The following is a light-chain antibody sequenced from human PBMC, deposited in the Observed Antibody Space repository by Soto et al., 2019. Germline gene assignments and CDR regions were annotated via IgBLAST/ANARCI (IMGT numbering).Light chain of an antibody. Sequence: DIVLTQSPCSLSCSASYSPPLSFRASQSVSSSYLAWYQQKPGQAPRLLIYGASSRATGIPDRFSGSGSGTDFTLTISRLEPEDFAVYYCQQYGSSTPKFGQGTNVDIK. CDR2: GAS. CDR3: QQYGSSTPK. V-gene: IGKV3-20*01. CDR1: QSVSSSY. J-gene: IGKJ1*01.